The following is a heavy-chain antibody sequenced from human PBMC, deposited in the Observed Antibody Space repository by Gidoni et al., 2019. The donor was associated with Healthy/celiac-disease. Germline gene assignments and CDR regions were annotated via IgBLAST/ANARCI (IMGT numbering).Heavy chain of an antibody. D-gene: IGHD3-10*01. CDR3: AKDPGQYAGYYGMDV. J-gene: IGHJ6*02. V-gene: IGHV3-30*18. CDR1: GFTFSSYG. Sequence: QVQLVESGGGVVQPGRSLRLSCAASGFTFSSYGMHWVRQAPGKGLEWVAVISYDGSNKYYADSVKGRFTISRDNSKNTLYLQMNSLRAEDTAVYYCAKDPGQYAGYYGMDVWGQGTTVTVSS. CDR2: ISYDGSNK.